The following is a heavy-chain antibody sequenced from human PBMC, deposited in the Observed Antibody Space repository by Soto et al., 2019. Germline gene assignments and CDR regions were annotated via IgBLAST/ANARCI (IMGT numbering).Heavy chain of an antibody. CDR1: GFTFSNYD. D-gene: IGHD3-16*01. CDR3: ASGGLYI. CDR2: IGTVGDT. V-gene: IGHV3-13*01. J-gene: IGHJ4*02. Sequence: EVQLVESGGGLVQPGGSLRLSCAASGFTFSNYDMHWVRQTTGKGLEWVSGIGTVGDTYYSGSVKGRFSISRENAKNSFYLQMNSLRAEDTAVYYCASGGLYIWGQGTLVTVSS.